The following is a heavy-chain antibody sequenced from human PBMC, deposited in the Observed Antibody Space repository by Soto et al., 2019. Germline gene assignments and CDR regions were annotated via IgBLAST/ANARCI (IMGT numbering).Heavy chain of an antibody. Sequence: QPGXSLRLSCVASGFTFSSYAISWVVQAPGKGLEWVSAISASGGSTYYADSVKGRFTISRDNSKNTLYLQMNSLRAEDTSVYYCAKIRGRYYYYGMDVWGQGTTVTVSS. V-gene: IGHV3-23*01. CDR2: ISASGGST. D-gene: IGHD2-15*01. CDR1: GFTFSSYA. J-gene: IGHJ6*02. CDR3: AKIRGRYYYYGMDV.